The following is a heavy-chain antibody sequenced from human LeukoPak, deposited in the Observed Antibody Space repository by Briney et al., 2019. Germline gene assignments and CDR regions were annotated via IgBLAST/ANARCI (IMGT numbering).Heavy chain of an antibody. CDR1: AFTFSNYW. Sequence: GGSLRLSCAASAFTFSNYWMSWVRQAPGKGLEWVANIKEDGSEINYVDSVKGRFTISRGNAKNSLYLQTNSLRVDDTAVYYCARDRGYSTFDYWGQGTLVTVSS. CDR2: IKEDGSEI. CDR3: ARDRGYSTFDY. J-gene: IGHJ4*02. V-gene: IGHV3-7*01. D-gene: IGHD4-23*01.